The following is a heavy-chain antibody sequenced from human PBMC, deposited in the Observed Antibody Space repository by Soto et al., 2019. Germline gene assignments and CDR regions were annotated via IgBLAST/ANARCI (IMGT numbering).Heavy chain of an antibody. V-gene: IGHV3-30*18. J-gene: IGHJ4*02. CDR3: AKGASYYYDSSGYLDY. D-gene: IGHD3-22*01. CDR1: GFTFSSYG. Sequence: QVQLVESGGGVVQPGRSLRLSCAASGFTFSSYGMHWVRQAPGKGLEWVAVISYDGSNKYYADSVKGRFTISRDNSKNTLYLQMNSLRAEDTAVYYCAKGASYYYDSSGYLDYWGQGTLVTVSS. CDR2: ISYDGSNK.